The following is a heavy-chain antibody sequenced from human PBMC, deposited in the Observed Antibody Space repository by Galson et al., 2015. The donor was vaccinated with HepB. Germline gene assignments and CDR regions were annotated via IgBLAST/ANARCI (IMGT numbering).Heavy chain of an antibody. CDR1: GFTFSSYA. J-gene: IGHJ4*02. V-gene: IGHV3-23*01. D-gene: IGHD3-9*01. Sequence: SLRLSCAASGFTFSSYAMHWVRQTPGKGLEWLLGISGNGGDTYYADSVKGRFTISRDNAKNMLHLQINSLRAEDTAVYYCAKDPRYSDILTASYYFYHWGQGTLVTVSS. CDR3: AKDPRYSDILTASYYFYH. CDR2: ISGNGGDT.